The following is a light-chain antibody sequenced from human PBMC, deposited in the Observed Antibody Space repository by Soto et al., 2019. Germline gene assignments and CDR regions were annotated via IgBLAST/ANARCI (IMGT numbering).Light chain of an antibody. CDR3: ISYKTDDTFV. V-gene: IGLV2-14*01. Sequence: QSALTQPASVSGSPGQSITISCAGTRSDNGASNSVSWYQHLPGRSPTRIIYEATNRPSEVSERCSGSKAGDTASLTISGLQADDEAEYFCISYKTDDTFVLGSGTKLTVL. J-gene: IGLJ1*01. CDR2: EAT. CDR1: RSDNGASNS.